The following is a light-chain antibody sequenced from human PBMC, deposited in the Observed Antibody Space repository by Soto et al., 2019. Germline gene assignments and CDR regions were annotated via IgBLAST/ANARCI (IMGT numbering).Light chain of an antibody. CDR3: HQYATSPYT. V-gene: IGKV3-20*01. Sequence: TQSPSTLPASVGDRVTITCRASQSLSNVFLAWYQQKPGQAPRLLIYGASKRATGIPDRFSGSGSGTDFTLTISRLEPEDFAVYFCHQYATSPYTFGQGTKLEIK. CDR1: QSLSNVF. J-gene: IGKJ2*01. CDR2: GAS.